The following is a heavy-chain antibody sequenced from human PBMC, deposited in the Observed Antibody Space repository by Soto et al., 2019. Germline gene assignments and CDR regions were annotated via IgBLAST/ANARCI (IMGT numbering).Heavy chain of an antibody. CDR2: IYYSGST. CDR3: ARDTGGAFDY. CDR1: GGSISSGGYY. Sequence: SETLSLTCTVSGGSISSGGYYWSWIRQHPGKGLEWIGYIYYSGSTYYNPSLKSRVTISVDTSKNQFSLKLSSVTAADTAVYYCARDTGGAFDYWGQGTLVTVSS. D-gene: IGHD1-1*01. V-gene: IGHV4-31*03. J-gene: IGHJ4*02.